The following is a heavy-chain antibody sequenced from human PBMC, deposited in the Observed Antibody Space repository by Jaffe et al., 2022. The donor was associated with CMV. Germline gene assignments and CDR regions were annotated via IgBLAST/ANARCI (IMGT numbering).Heavy chain of an antibody. CDR3: ARNTYYYDSSGYYFDY. J-gene: IGHJ4*02. D-gene: IGHD3-22*01. CDR2: IDWDDDK. Sequence: QVTLRESGPALVKPTQTLTLTCTFSGFSLSTSGMCVSWIRQPPGKALEWLALIDWDDDKYYSTSLKTRLTISKDTSKNQVVLTMTNMDPVDTATYYCARNTYYYDSSGYYFDYWGQGTLVTVSS. V-gene: IGHV2-70*01. CDR1: GFSLSTSGMC.